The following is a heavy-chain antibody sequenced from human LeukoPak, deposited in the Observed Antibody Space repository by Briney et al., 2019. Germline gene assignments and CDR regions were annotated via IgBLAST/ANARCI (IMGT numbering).Heavy chain of an antibody. J-gene: IGHJ2*01. V-gene: IGHV4-61*01. CDR1: GGSVSSGSYY. D-gene: IGHD3-10*01. CDR2: IYNNGIN. CDR3: AKFRLPGIGLRDWFFDL. Sequence: SETLSLTCTVSGGSVSSGSYYWSWIRQPPGKGLEWIGYIYNNGINNYNPSLRSRVTISIDTSKNQLSLKLNSVTAADTAVYYCAKFRLPGIGLRDWFFDLWGRGALVTVSS.